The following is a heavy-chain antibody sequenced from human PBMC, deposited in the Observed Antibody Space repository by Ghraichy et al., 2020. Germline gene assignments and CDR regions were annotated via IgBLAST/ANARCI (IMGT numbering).Heavy chain of an antibody. V-gene: IGHV3-23*01. CDR2: ISDSGAST. Sequence: GGSLRLSCAASGFIFSDYAMNWVRQAPGKEPEWVSLISDSGASTYYADSVKGRFSISRDNSKNIVYLQMNSLRAEDTAIYYCAKALQPLLHSYYFDYWGQGILVTVSS. J-gene: IGHJ4*02. D-gene: IGHD2-15*01. CDR1: GFIFSDYA. CDR3: AKALQPLLHSYYFDY.